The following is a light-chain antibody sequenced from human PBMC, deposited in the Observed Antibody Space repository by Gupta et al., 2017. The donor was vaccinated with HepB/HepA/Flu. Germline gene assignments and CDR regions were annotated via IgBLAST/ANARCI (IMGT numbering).Light chain of an antibody. CDR1: QSISDW. CDR3: QQYVSYST. CDR2: KSS. Sequence: DIHLPQSPSPLSASAVDTVTITCRASQSISDWLAWYQQKPGKAPNLLVFKSSKLETGVPQRFSGSGSGTEFTITSSSLQPDDFAIYYSQQYVSYSTFGQGTKVQIK. J-gene: IGKJ1*01. V-gene: IGKV1-5*03.